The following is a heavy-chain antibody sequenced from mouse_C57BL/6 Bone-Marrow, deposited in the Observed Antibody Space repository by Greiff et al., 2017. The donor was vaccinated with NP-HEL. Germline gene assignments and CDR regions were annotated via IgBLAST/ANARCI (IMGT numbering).Heavy chain of an antibody. CDR2: ISSGGSYT. Sequence: EVKLVESGGDLVKPGGSLKLSCAASGFTFSSYGMSWVRQTPDKRLEWVATISSGGSYTYYPDSVKGRFTISRDNAKNTLYLQMSSLKSEDTAMYYCARHYYSNGYYAMDYWGQGTSVTVSS. D-gene: IGHD2-5*01. CDR1: GFTFSSYG. J-gene: IGHJ4*01. V-gene: IGHV5-6*01. CDR3: ARHYYSNGYYAMDY.